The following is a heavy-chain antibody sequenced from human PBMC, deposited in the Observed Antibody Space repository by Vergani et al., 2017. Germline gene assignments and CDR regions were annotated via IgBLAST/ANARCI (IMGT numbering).Heavy chain of an antibody. Sequence: QMQLVQSGPEVKKPGTSVKVSCKASGFTFTSSAMQWVRQARGQRLEWIGWIVVGSGNTNYAQKFQERVTITRDMSTSTAYMELSSLRAEDTAVYYCVKEGQWLANHYFDHWGQGTLVTVSS. CDR1: GFTFTSSA. J-gene: IGHJ4*02. D-gene: IGHD6-19*01. CDR2: IVVGSGNT. V-gene: IGHV1-58*02. CDR3: VKEGQWLANHYFDH.